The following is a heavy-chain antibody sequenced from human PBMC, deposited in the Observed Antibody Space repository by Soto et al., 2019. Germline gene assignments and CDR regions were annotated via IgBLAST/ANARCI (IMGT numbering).Heavy chain of an antibody. CDR2: ISYDGSNK. V-gene: IGHV3-30*18. Sequence: QVQLVESGGGVVQPGRSLRLSCAASGFTFSSYGMHWVRQAPGKGLEWVAVISYDGSNKYYADSVKGRFTISRDNSKNTLYLQMNSLRAEDTAVYYCANEYSSGLYYHYGMDVWGQGTTVTVSS. D-gene: IGHD6-19*01. CDR1: GFTFSSYG. CDR3: ANEYSSGLYYHYGMDV. J-gene: IGHJ6*02.